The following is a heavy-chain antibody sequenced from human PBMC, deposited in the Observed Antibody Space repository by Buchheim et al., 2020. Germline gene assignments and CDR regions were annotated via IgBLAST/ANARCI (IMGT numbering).Heavy chain of an antibody. CDR1: GFTFSSYA. CDR2: ISYDGSNK. Sequence: QVQLVESGGGVVQPGRSLRLSCAASGFTFSSYAMHWVRQAPGKGLEWVAVISYDGSNKYYADSVKGRFTISRDNSKNKLYLQMNSLRAEDTAVYYCAMSTTQYFDYWGQGTL. D-gene: IGHD1-1*01. CDR3: AMSTTQYFDY. V-gene: IGHV3-30*04. J-gene: IGHJ4*02.